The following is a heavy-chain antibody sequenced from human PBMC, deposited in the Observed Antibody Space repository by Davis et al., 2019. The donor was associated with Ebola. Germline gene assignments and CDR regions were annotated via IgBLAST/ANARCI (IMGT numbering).Heavy chain of an antibody. V-gene: IGHV7-4-1*02. J-gene: IGHJ6*02. Sequence: ASVQVSCKASGYPFTNYALNCVRQPPGQGLEWMGWISTNIGNPTYAQGLTGRFVFSLDTTVSTAYHQISSLRAGDTAVYYCASGGAMDAWGQGTTVTVSS. CDR2: ISTNIGNP. CDR3: ASGGAMDA. CDR1: GYPFTNYA. D-gene: IGHD1-26*01.